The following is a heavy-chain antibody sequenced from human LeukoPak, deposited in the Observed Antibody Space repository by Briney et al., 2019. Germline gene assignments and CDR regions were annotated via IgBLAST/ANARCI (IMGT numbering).Heavy chain of an antibody. CDR3: ANFPEITIFGVVKGRGAFDI. Sequence: PGGSLRLSCAASGFTFSSYAMSWVRQAPGKGLEWVSAISGSGGSTYYADSVEGRFTISRDNSKNTLYLQMNSLRAEDTAVYYCANFPEITIFGVVKGRGAFDIWGQGTMVTVSS. CDR1: GFTFSSYA. CDR2: ISGSGGST. V-gene: IGHV3-23*01. D-gene: IGHD3-3*01. J-gene: IGHJ3*02.